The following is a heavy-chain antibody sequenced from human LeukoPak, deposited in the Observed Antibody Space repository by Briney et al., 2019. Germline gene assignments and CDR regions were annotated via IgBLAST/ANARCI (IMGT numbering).Heavy chain of an antibody. V-gene: IGHV4-39*01. D-gene: IGHD1-26*01. J-gene: IGHJ3*02. CDR1: GGSISSSSYY. CDR2: IYYSGST. Sequence: SETLSLTCAVSGGSISSSSYYWGWIRQPPGKWLEWIGSIYYSGSTYYNPSLKSRVTISVDTSKNQFSLKLSSVIAADRAVYYCARHGGYAYAFDIWGQGTTVTVSS. CDR3: ARHGGYAYAFDI.